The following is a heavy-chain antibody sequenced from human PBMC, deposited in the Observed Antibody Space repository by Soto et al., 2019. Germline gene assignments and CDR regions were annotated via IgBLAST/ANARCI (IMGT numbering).Heavy chain of an antibody. CDR1: GGSISSSNW. CDR2: IYHSGST. V-gene: IGHV4-4*02. Sequence: PSETLSLTCAVSGGSISSSNWWSWVRQPPGKGLEWIGEIYHSGSTNYNPSLKSRVTISVDKSKNQFSLKLSSVTAADTAVYYCARSERGPPTSFDYWGQGTLVTVSS. J-gene: IGHJ4*02. D-gene: IGHD3-10*01. CDR3: ARSERGPPTSFDY.